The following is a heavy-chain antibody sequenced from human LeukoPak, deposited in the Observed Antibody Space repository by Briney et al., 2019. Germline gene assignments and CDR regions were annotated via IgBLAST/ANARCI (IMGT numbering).Heavy chain of an antibody. CDR1: GGSISSYY. J-gene: IGHJ6*02. V-gene: IGHV4-59*01. CDR2: IYYSGST. D-gene: IGHD5-18*01. CDR3: ARQRTLDTGVYYYYYGMDV. Sequence: SETLSLTCTVSGGSISSYYWSWIRQPPGKGLEWIGYIYYSGSTNYNPSLKSRVTISVDTSKNQFSLKLSSVTAADTAVYYCARQRTLDTGVYYYYYGMDVWGQGTTVTVSS.